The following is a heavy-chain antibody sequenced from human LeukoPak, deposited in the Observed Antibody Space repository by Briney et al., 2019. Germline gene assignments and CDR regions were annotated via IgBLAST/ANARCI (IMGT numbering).Heavy chain of an antibody. Sequence: GGSLRLSCAASGFTFNTYATHWVRQAPGKGLEWVAVISYDGSTKYYADSVKGRFTISRDNSKNTVYLQMDSLRPEDTAVCYCARARGTTGTTRIAFDIWGKGTMVTVSS. CDR3: ARARGTTGTTRIAFDI. CDR1: GFTFNTYA. V-gene: IGHV3-30-3*01. CDR2: ISYDGSTK. J-gene: IGHJ3*02. D-gene: IGHD1-1*01.